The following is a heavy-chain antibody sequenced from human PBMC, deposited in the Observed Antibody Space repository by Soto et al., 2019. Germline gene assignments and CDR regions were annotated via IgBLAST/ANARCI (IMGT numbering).Heavy chain of an antibody. CDR1: GVSISSGGYS. D-gene: IGHD1-1*01. J-gene: IGHJ6*02. V-gene: IGHV4-30-2*01. CDR2: IYHSGST. CDR3: ARGSLDPYYYYGMDV. Sequence: SSETLSLTCAVSGVSISSGGYSWSWIRQPPGKGLEWIGYIYHSGSTYYNPSLKSRVTISVDRSKNQFSLKLSSVTAADTAVYYCARGSLDPYYYYGMDVWGQGTTVTVSS.